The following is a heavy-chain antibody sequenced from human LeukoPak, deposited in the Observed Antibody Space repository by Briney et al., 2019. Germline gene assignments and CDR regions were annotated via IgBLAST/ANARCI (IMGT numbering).Heavy chain of an antibody. CDR3: ASRYDILTPGSYNWFDP. D-gene: IGHD3-9*01. Sequence: PSETLSLTCTVSGGSISNYYWNWIRQPPGKGLEWIGYIYYSGSTNYNPSLKSRVTISVDTSKNQFSLKLSSVTAADTAVYYCASRYDILTPGSYNWFDPWGQGTLVTVSS. CDR2: IYYSGST. V-gene: IGHV4-59*12. CDR1: GGSISNYY. J-gene: IGHJ5*02.